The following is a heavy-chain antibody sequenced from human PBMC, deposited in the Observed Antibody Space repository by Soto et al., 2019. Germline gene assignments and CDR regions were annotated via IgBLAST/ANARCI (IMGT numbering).Heavy chain of an antibody. CDR2: ISPGIDIR. J-gene: IGHJ4*02. Sequence: QVQLVQSGAEVQKPGSSVKVSCKASGGTFSTYTLYWVRQAPGQGLEWMGGISPGIDIRDYAQKFQGRVTNTADESTSTVDMQLSTLISEDTAFYDCAGGMGFGGSCYLDVWGQGTLVTVSS. D-gene: IGHD2-15*01. CDR3: AGGMGFGGSCYLDV. CDR1: GGTFSTYT. V-gene: IGHV1-69*12.